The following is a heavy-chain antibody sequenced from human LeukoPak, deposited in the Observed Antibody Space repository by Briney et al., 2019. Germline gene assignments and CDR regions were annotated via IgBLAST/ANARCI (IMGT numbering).Heavy chain of an antibody. CDR2: IYYSGST. CDR1: GGSISSSSYY. D-gene: IGHD3-10*01. V-gene: IGHV4-39*01. CDR3: ARHRRGPGRAAGRFDY. J-gene: IGHJ4*02. Sequence: SETLSLTCTVSGGSISSSSYYWGWIRQPPGKGLEWIGSIYYSGSTYYNPSLKSRVTISVDTSKNQFSLKLSSVTAADTAVYYCARHRRGPGRAAGRFDYWGQGALVTVSS.